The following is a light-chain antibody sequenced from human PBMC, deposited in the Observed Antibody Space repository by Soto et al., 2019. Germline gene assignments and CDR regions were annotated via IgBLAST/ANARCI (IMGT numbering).Light chain of an antibody. V-gene: IGLV3-21*04. CDR3: QVWDSSSDHVV. CDR1: NIGSKS. CDR2: YDS. J-gene: IGLJ2*01. Sequence: SYELTQPPSVSVAPGKTARITCGGNNIGSKSVHWYQQKPGQAPVLVIYYDSDRPSGIPERFSGSNSGNTATRTISRVEAGDEADYYCQVWDSSSDHVVFGGGTKRTVL.